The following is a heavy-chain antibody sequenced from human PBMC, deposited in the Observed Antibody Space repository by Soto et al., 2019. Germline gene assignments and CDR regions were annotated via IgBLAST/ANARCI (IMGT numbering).Heavy chain of an antibody. V-gene: IGHV1-69*01. D-gene: IGHD6-6*01. J-gene: IGHJ5*02. CDR3: ARDKPPVYSSSAGYPNWFDP. Sequence: QVQLVQSGAEVKKPGSSVKVSCKASGGTFGSFAISWVRKAPDQGLEGMGGIIPIFGTANYAQKFQGRVTITADESTSTAYMELSSLRSEDTAVYYCARDKPPVYSSSAGYPNWFDPWGQGTLVTVSS. CDR1: GGTFGSFA. CDR2: IIPIFGTA.